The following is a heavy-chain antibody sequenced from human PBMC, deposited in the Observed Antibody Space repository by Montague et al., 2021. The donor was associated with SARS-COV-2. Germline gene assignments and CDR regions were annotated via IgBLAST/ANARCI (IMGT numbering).Heavy chain of an antibody. CDR1: GGSISSGSYY. Sequence: TLSLTCTVSGGSISSGSYYWSWIRQPAGKGLEWIGRIYTSGSTNCNPSLKSRVTISVDTSKNQFSLKLSSVTAADTAVFYCASDGLRRGAFDIWGQGTLVTVSS. CDR2: IYTSGST. J-gene: IGHJ4*02. V-gene: IGHV4-61*02. CDR3: ASDGLRRGAFDI. D-gene: IGHD4/OR15-4a*01.